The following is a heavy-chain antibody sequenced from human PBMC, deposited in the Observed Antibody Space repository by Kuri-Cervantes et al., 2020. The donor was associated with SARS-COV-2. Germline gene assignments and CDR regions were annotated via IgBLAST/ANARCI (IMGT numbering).Heavy chain of an antibody. CDR2: IRYDGRNN. CDR1: GFTSSSYG. CDR3: AKKGDYSNYAERPHYYYYYMDV. Sequence: GGSLRLSCAAPGFTSSSYGMHWVRQAPGKGLEWVAFIRYDGRNNYYAESVKCRLTISRDNSKNTVNLQMNSLRAEDTAVYYCAKKGDYSNYAERPHYYYYYMDVWGKGTTVTVSS. V-gene: IGHV3-30*02. J-gene: IGHJ6*03. D-gene: IGHD4-11*01.